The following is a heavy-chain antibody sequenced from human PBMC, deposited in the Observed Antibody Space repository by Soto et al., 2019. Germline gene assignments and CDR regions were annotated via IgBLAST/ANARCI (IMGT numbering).Heavy chain of an antibody. CDR3: ARVAYQWAMVRGVIITGVFDY. Sequence: QVQLVESGGGVVQPGRSLRLSCAASGFTFSSYAMHWVRQAPGKGLEWVAVISYDGSNKYYADSVKGRFTISRDNSKNQLYLQMNSLRAEDTAVYYCARVAYQWAMVRGVIITGVFDYWGQGTLVTVSS. D-gene: IGHD3-10*01. V-gene: IGHV3-30-3*01. CDR1: GFTFSSYA. CDR2: ISYDGSNK. J-gene: IGHJ4*02.